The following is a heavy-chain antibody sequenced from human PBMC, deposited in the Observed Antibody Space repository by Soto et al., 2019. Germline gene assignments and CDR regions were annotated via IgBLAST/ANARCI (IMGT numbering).Heavy chain of an antibody. D-gene: IGHD6-13*01. CDR2: IYYSGST. J-gene: IGHJ4*02. V-gene: IGHV4-59*01. CDR3: ARVQKSSSWRFDY. CDR1: GGSISSYY. Sequence: SETLSLTCTVSGGSISSYYWSWIRQPPGKGLEWIGYIYYSGSTNYNPSLKSRVTISVDTSKNQFSLKLSSVTAADTAVYYCARVQKSSSWRFDYWGQGTLVTVSS.